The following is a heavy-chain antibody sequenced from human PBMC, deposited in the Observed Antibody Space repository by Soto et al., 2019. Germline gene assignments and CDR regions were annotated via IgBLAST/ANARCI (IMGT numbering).Heavy chain of an antibody. CDR2: ISAYNGNT. CDR3: ARDLGVYYYDSSGYLVY. CDR1: GYTFTSYG. Sequence: GASVKVSCRASGYTFTSYGISWVRQAPGQGLEWMGWISAYNGNTNYAQKLQGRVTTTTDTSTSTAYMELRSLRSDDTAVYYCARDLGVYYYDSSGYLVYWGQGTLVTVSS. D-gene: IGHD3-22*01. V-gene: IGHV1-18*01. J-gene: IGHJ4*02.